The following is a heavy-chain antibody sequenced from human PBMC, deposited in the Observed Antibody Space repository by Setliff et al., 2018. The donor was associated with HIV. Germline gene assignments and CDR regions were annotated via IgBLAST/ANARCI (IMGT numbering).Heavy chain of an antibody. CDR1: GFTFNSYW. CDR3: VKDRGRQLWPNAFDI. CDR2: VNNDGTDT. Sequence: PGGSLRLSCVASGFTFNSYWMYWVRQAPGKGLVCVSRVNNDGTDTIYADSVKGRFTISRDNAKSTVYLQMNSLSADDTAVYYCVKDRGRQLWPNAFDIWGQGTMVTVSS. J-gene: IGHJ3*02. V-gene: IGHV3-74*01. D-gene: IGHD5-18*01.